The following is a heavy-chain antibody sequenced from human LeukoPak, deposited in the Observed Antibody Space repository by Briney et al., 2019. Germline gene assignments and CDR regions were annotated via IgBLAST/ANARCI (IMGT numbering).Heavy chain of an antibody. Sequence: KPSETLSPTCTVSGGSISSSSYYWGWIRQPPGKGLEWIGSIYYSGSTYYNPSLKSRVTISVDTSKNQFSLKLSSVTAADTAVYYCARRFTMIVVIPEDYFDYWGQGTLVTVSS. CDR2: IYYSGST. V-gene: IGHV4-39*01. D-gene: IGHD3-22*01. CDR1: GGSISSSSYY. J-gene: IGHJ4*02. CDR3: ARRFTMIVVIPEDYFDY.